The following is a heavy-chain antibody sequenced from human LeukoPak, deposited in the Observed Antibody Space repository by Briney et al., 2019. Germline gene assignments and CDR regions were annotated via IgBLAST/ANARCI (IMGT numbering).Heavy chain of an antibody. V-gene: IGHV4-31*03. CDR2: IYYSGST. J-gene: IGHJ3*02. CDR1: GGSISSGGYS. D-gene: IGHD3-22*01. CDR3: ARDSYYYDSSGYSLPAFDI. Sequence: KPSQTLSLTCTVSGGSISSGGYSWSWIRQHPGKGLEWIGYIYYSGSTYYNPSLKSRVTIPVDTSKNQFSLKLSSVTAADTAVYYCARDSYYYDSSGYSLPAFDIWGQGTMVTVSS.